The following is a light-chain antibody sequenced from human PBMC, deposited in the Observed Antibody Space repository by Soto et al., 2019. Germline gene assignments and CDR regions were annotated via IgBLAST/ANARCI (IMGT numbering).Light chain of an antibody. J-gene: IGLJ2*01. CDR2: TNN. CDR3: AAWDDSLNGVV. CDR1: ISNIGGNT. Sequence: QSVLTQPPSASGTPGQRVTISCSGSISNIGGNTVNWYQQLPGTAPKLPMYTNNQRPSGVPDRFSGSKSGTSAALAISGLQYEDEADYYFAAWDDSLNGVVFGGGTKLTVL. V-gene: IGLV1-44*01.